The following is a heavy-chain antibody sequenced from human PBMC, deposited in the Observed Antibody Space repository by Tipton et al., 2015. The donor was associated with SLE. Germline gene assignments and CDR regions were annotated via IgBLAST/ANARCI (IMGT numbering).Heavy chain of an antibody. CDR3: ARGLGSKWLDAFDI. V-gene: IGHV1-2*02. D-gene: IGHD6-19*01. CDR1: GYTFPGYL. J-gene: IGHJ3*02. CDR2: INPNSGDT. Sequence: QVQLVQSGAEVKKPGDSVKVSCKASGYTFPGYLIHWVRQAPGQGLEWMGWINPNSGDTKYAQRFQGRVTMTRDTSISTAYMELSRLRSDDTAVYYCARGLGSKWLDAFDIWGQGTMVTVSS.